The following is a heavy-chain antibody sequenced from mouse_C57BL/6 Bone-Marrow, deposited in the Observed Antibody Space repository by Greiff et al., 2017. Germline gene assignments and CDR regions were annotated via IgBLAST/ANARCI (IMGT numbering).Heavy chain of an antibody. Sequence: QVQLQQPGAELVKPGASVKMSCKASGYTFTSYWITWVKQRPGQGLGWIGDIYPGSGGTNYNEKFKSKATLTVDTSSSTAYMRLSSLTSEDSAVYCCAREGYGGWFAYWGQGTLVTVSA. CDR2: IYPGSGGT. V-gene: IGHV1-55*01. CDR3: AREGYGGWFAY. J-gene: IGHJ3*01. CDR1: GYTFTSYW. D-gene: IGHD1-1*02.